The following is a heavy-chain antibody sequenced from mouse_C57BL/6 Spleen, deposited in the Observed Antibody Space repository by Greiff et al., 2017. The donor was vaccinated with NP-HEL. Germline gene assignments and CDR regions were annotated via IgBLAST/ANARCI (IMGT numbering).Heavy chain of an antibody. V-gene: IGHV5-4*01. D-gene: IGHD1-1*01. Sequence: EVQGVESGGGLVKPGGSLKLSCAASGFTFSSYAMSWVRQTPEKRLEWVATISDGGSYTYYPDNVKGRFTISRDNAKNNLYLQMSHLKSEDTAMYYCARAGMAYGSSYYFDYWGQGTTLTVSS. CDR1: GFTFSSYA. CDR2: ISDGGSYT. J-gene: IGHJ2*01. CDR3: ARAGMAYGSSYYFDY.